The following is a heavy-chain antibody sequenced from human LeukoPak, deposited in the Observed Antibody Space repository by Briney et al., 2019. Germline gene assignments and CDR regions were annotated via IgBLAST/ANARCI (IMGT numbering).Heavy chain of an antibody. CDR3: ARDPTTVTTIFDS. D-gene: IGHD4-4*01. V-gene: IGHV4-4*07. CDR1: GVSISAYY. CDR2: IYPGEGIYATATT. Sequence: SETLSLTCPVSGVSISAYYWSWIRQSAGNRLEWIGRIYPGEGIYATATTSYNPSFKSRVTMSGDTSKNQLSLKLSSVTAADTAVYYCARDPTTVTTIFDSWGQGILVTVSS. J-gene: IGHJ4*02.